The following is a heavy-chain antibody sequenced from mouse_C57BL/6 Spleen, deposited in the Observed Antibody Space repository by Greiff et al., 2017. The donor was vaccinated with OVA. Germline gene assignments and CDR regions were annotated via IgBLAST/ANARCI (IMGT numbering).Heavy chain of an antibody. CDR3: ARSPRDGYFYFDY. D-gene: IGHD2-3*01. Sequence: EVQLQQSGPELVKPGASVKIPCKASGYTFTDYNMDWVKQSHGKSLEWIGDINPNNGGTIYNQKFKGKATLTVDKSSSTAYMELRSLTSEDTAVYYCARSPRDGYFYFDYWGQVTTLTVSS. CDR1: GYTFTDYN. V-gene: IGHV1-18*01. CDR2: INPNNGGT. J-gene: IGHJ2*01.